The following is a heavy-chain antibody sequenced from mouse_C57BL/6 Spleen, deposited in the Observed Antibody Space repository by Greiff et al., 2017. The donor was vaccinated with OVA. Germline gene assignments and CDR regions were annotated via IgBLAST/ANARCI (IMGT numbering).Heavy chain of an antibody. Sequence: QVQLQQSGAELVRPGTSVKVSCKASGYAFTNYLIEWVKQRPGQGLEWIGVINPGSGGTNYNEKFKGKATLTADKSSSTAYMQLSSLTSEDSAVYFCARWLPMDYWGQGTSVTVS. CDR1: GYAFTNYL. CDR3: ARWLPMDY. CDR2: INPGSGGT. D-gene: IGHD2-2*01. V-gene: IGHV1-54*01. J-gene: IGHJ4*01.